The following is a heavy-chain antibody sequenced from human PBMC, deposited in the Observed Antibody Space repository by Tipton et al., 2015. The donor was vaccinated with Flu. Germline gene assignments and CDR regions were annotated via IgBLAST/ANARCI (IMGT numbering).Heavy chain of an antibody. CDR3: ARSRGRSPFDY. J-gene: IGHJ4*02. D-gene: IGHD6-19*01. CDR2: IWYDGSNK. CDR1: GFTFSSYG. V-gene: IGHV3-33*01. Sequence: SLRLSCAASGFTFSSYGMHWVRQAPGKGLEWVAVIWYDGSNKYYADSVKGRFTISRDNSKNTLYLQMNSLRAEDTAVYYCARSRGRSPFDYWGQGTLVTVSS.